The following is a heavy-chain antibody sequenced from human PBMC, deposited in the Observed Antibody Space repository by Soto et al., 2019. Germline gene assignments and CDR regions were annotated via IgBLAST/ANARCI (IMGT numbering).Heavy chain of an antibody. CDR3: ARHRYSYGVYYFDY. CDR2: IYYTGST. Sequence: PSETLSLTCTVSGSSISSSGYYWGWVRQPPGKGLEWIGSIYYTGSTYYNPSLKSRVTIAVDTSKNQFSLKVSSVTAADTAVYYCARHRYSYGVYYFDYWGQGTLVTVSS. D-gene: IGHD5-18*01. CDR1: GSSISSSGYY. J-gene: IGHJ4*02. V-gene: IGHV4-39*01.